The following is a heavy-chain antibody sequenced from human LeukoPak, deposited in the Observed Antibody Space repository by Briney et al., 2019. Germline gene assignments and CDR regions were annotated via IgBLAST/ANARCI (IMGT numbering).Heavy chain of an antibody. Sequence: GSLELSCGASGFPFNSYAMSWVRQAPGKGLEGVSAISGSGGSTYYADSVKGRFTISRDNSKNTLYLQMNSLRAEDTAVYYCAKWAVAGIRADYWGQGTLVTVSS. V-gene: IGHV3-23*01. J-gene: IGHJ4*02. D-gene: IGHD6-19*01. CDR2: ISGSGGST. CDR1: GFPFNSYA. CDR3: AKWAVAGIRADY.